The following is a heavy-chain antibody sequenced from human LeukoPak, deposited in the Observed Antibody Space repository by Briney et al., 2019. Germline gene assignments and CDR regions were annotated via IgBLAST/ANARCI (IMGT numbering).Heavy chain of an antibody. J-gene: IGHJ6*02. CDR2: MSASGGNT. CDR3: ARDSDYTSISYGMDV. D-gene: IGHD4-11*01. Sequence: PGGSLRLSCAASGFTFSNYAMTWVRQAPGKGLEWVSAMSASGGNTYYADSVKGRFTISRDNSKNTLYLQMNSLRAEDTAVYYCARDSDYTSISYGMDVWGQGTTVTVSS. V-gene: IGHV3-23*01. CDR1: GFTFSNYA.